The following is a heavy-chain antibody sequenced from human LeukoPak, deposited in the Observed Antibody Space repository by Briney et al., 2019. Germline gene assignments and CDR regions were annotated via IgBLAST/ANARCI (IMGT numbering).Heavy chain of an antibody. CDR3: ARSQGTIPDSVPLDI. CDR2: IKQDGSEK. V-gene: IGHV3-7*01. D-gene: IGHD5/OR15-5a*01. Sequence: PGGSLRLSCAASGFTFSSYWMSWVRQAPGKGLEWVANIKQDGSEKYYVDSVKGRFTISRDNAKNSLYLQMNSLRAEDTAVYYCARSQGTIPDSVPLDIWGQGTMVTVSS. CDR1: GFTFSSYW. J-gene: IGHJ3*02.